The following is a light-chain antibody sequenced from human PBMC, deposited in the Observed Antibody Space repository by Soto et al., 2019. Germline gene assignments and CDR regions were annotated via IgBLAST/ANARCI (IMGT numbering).Light chain of an antibody. CDR3: QQYGSSPGYS. V-gene: IGKV3-20*01. Sequence: DIVLTQSPGTLSLSPGERATLSCRASQSVDSRYLAWYQQKPGQAPRLVIHAVSRRATGIPDRFSGSGSGTDFTLTISRLEPEDFAEYYCQQYGSSPGYSFGQGPKLEIK. CDR1: QSVDSRY. J-gene: IGKJ2*03. CDR2: AVS.